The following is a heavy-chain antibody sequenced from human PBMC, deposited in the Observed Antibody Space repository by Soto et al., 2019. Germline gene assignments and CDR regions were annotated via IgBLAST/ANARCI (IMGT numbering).Heavy chain of an antibody. CDR3: ARKLTIFGVKGGRRVQNWFDP. D-gene: IGHD3-3*01. CDR2: ISAYNGNT. J-gene: IGHJ5*02. CDR1: GYTFTSYG. V-gene: IGHV1-18*04. Sequence: XSVKVSCKASGYTFTSYGIRLVRQAPGQGLECMGWISAYNGNTNYAQKLQGRVTMTTDTSTSTAYMELRSLRSDDKAVYYCARKLTIFGVKGGRRVQNWFDPWGQGTLVTVSS.